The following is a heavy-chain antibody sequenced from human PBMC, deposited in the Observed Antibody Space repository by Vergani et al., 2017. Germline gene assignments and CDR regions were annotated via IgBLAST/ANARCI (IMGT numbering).Heavy chain of an antibody. CDR2: ISYDGSNK. CDR1: GFTFSSYG. V-gene: IGHV3-30*18. J-gene: IGHJ5*02. Sequence: QVQLVESGGGVVQPGRSLRLSCAASGFTFSSYGMHWVRQAPGKGLEWVAVISYDGSNKYYADSVKGRFTISRDNSKNTLNLQMNSLRAEDTAVYYCAKAPIHYYDSSGYYPGPWGQGTLVTVSS. CDR3: AKAPIHYYDSSGYYPGP. D-gene: IGHD3-22*01.